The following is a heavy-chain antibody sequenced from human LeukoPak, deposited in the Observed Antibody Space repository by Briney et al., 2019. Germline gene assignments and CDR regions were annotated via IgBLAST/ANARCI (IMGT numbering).Heavy chain of an antibody. CDR2: FDPEDGET. Sequence: ASVKVSCKVSGYTLTELSMHWVRQAPGKGLEWMGGFDPEDGETIYAQKFQGRVTMTEDTSTDTAYMELSSLRSEDTAVYYCATVSHYYGSGSYSPIRFDYWGQGTLVTVSS. V-gene: IGHV1-24*01. CDR1: GYTLTELS. D-gene: IGHD3-10*01. J-gene: IGHJ4*02. CDR3: ATVSHYYGSGSYSPIRFDY.